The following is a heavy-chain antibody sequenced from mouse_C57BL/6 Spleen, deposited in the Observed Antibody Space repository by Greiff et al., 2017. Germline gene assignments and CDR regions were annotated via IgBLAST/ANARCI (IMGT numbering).Heavy chain of an antibody. Sequence: EVKLMESGGGLVQPGGSMKLSCVASGFTFSNYWMNWVRQSPEKGLEWVAQIRLKSVNYATYYAEAVKGRFTISRDDSKSSVYLQMNNLRAEDTGIYYCTRGYYAMDYWGQGTSVTVSS. CDR1: GFTFSNYW. CDR2: IRLKSVNYAT. V-gene: IGHV6-3*01. CDR3: TRGYYAMDY. J-gene: IGHJ4*01.